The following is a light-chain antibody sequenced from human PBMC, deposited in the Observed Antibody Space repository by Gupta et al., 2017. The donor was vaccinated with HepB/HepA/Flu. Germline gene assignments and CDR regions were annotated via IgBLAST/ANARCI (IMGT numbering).Light chain of an antibody. CDR1: QSISSY. J-gene: IGKJ2*03. V-gene: IGKV1-39*01. CDR2: AAS. Sequence: EIQMNQSPSSLSASVGDRVTITCRASQSISSYLNWYQQKPGKAPKLLIYAASSLQSGVPSRFSGSGSGTDFTLTISSLQPEDFATYYCQQSYSTLRFGQGTKLEIK. CDR3: QQSYSTLR.